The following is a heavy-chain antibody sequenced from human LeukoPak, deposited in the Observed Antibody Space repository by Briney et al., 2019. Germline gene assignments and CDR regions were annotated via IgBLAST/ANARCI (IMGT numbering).Heavy chain of an antibody. CDR3: ARTGSGSEKNWFDP. D-gene: IGHD3-3*01. J-gene: IGHJ5*02. CDR2: MNPNSGNT. Sequence: ASVKVSCKASGYTFTSYDINWVRQATGQGLEWMGWMNPNSGNTGYAQKFQGRVTMTRNTSISTAYMELNSLRSEDTAVYYCARTGSGSEKNWFDPWGQGTLVTVSS. V-gene: IGHV1-8*01. CDR1: GYTFTSYD.